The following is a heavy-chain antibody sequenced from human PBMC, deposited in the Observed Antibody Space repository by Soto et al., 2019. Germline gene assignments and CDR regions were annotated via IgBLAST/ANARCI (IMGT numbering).Heavy chain of an antibody. J-gene: IGHJ6*02. V-gene: IGHV3-23*01. D-gene: IGHD2-8*01. CDR3: AKTRGAMIYAISVYGMDV. Sequence: EVQLLESGGGFIHPGGSLRLSCAASGFSFSSFAMNWVRQAPGKGLEWVSIISGSADSTFDADSVKGRFTISRDNSNSTLYLQINSLRAEDTAVYYCAKTRGAMIYAISVYGMDVWGQGTTVTVSS. CDR2: ISGSADST. CDR1: GFSFSSFA.